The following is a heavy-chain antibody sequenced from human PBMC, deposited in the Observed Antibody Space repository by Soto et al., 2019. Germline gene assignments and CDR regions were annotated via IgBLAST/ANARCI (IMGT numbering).Heavy chain of an antibody. CDR1: GFTFSSYE. D-gene: IGHD3-3*01. CDR2: ISSSGSTI. CDR3: AKAITIFGVGRDAFDI. J-gene: IGHJ3*02. V-gene: IGHV3-48*03. Sequence: EVQLVESGGGLVQPGGSLRLSCAASGFTFSSYEMNWVRQAPGKGLEWVSYISSSGSTIYYADSVKGRFTISRDNAKNSLYLQMNSLRAEDTAVYYCAKAITIFGVGRDAFDIWGQGTMVTVSS.